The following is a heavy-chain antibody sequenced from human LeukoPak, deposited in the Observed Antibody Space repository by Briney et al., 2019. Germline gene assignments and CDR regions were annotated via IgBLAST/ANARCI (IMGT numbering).Heavy chain of an antibody. J-gene: IGHJ4*02. D-gene: IGHD5-12*01. CDR1: GFTFSRYG. Sequence: GGSLRLSCAASGFTFSRYGMHWVRQAPAKGLVGVTVISYDGSNKYYADSVKGRFTISRDNSKNTLYLQMNSLRAEDTAVYYCAKDLGGYDLCYWGQGTLVTVSS. V-gene: IGHV3-30*18. CDR3: AKDLGGYDLCY. CDR2: ISYDGSNK.